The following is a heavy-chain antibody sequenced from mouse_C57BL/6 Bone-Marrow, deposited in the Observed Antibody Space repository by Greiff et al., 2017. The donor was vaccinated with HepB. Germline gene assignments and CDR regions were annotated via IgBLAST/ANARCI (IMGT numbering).Heavy chain of an antibody. Sequence: VQLQQPGAELVKPGASVKMSCKASGYTFTSYWITWVKQRPGQGLEWIGDIYPGSGSTNYNEKFKSKATLTVDTSSSTAYMQLSSLTSEDSAVYYCARGAIYYDYDEGYAMDYWGQGTSVTVSS. CDR1: GYTFTSYW. CDR2: IYPGSGST. CDR3: ARGAIYYDYDEGYAMDY. J-gene: IGHJ4*01. V-gene: IGHV1-55*01. D-gene: IGHD2-4*01.